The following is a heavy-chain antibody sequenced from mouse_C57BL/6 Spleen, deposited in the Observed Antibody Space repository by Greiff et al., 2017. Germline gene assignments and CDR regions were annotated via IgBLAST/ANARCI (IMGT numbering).Heavy chain of an antibody. J-gene: IGHJ3*01. CDR3: AREVGGGYSFAY. Sequence: VQLQQSGPELVKPGASVKISCKASGYAFSSSWMNWVKQRPGKGLEWIGRIYPGGGDTNYNGKFKGKATLTADKSCSTAYMQLSSLTSEDSAVYFCAREVGGGYSFAYWGQGTLLTVSA. D-gene: IGHD2-3*01. CDR2: IYPGGGDT. CDR1: GYAFSSSW. V-gene: IGHV1-82*01.